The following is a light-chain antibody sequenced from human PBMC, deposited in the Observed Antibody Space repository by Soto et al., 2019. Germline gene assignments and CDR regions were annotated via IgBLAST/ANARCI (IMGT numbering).Light chain of an antibody. V-gene: IGLV2-14*03. CDR2: DVS. CDR3: SSYTSSSTYV. J-gene: IGLJ1*01. CDR1: SSDVCGYNY. Sequence: QSVLTQPASVSGSPGQSITISCTGTSSDVCGYNYVSWYQQHPGKAPKLMIYDVSSRPSGVSNRFSGSKSGNTASLTISGLQAEDEADYYCSSYTSSSTYVFGTGTKLTVL.